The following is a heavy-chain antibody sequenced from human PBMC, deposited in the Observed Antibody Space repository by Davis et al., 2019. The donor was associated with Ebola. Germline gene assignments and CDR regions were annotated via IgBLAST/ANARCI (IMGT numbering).Heavy chain of an antibody. V-gene: IGHV1-46*01. CDR1: GYTFTSYY. D-gene: IGHD5-18*01. J-gene: IGHJ5*02. CDR3: ARDRGTAMVLINWFDP. CDR2: INPSGGST. Sequence: ASVKVSCKASGYTFTSYYMHWVRQAPGQGLEWMGIINPSGGSTSYAQKFQGRVTMTRDTSTSTVYMELSSLRSEDTAVYYCARDRGTAMVLINWFDPWGQGTLVTVSS.